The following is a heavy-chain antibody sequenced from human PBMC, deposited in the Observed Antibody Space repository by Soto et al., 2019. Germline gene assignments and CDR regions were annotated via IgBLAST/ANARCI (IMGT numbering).Heavy chain of an antibody. D-gene: IGHD2-21*02. CDR2: INAGNGNT. CDR1: RYTFTSYA. J-gene: IGHJ4*02. V-gene: IGHV1-3*01. Sequence: ASVKVSSKASRYTFTSYALHWVRQAPRQRLEWMGWINAGNGNTKYSQKFQGRVTITRDTSASTAYMELSSLRSEDTAVYYCARSIVVVTALDYSGQGTLVTVSS. CDR3: ARSIVVVTALDY.